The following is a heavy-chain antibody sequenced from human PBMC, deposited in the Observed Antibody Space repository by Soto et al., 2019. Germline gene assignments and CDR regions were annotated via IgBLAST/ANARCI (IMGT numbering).Heavy chain of an antibody. CDR2: ISSSSSTI. D-gene: IGHD6-13*01. V-gene: IGHV3-48*01. CDR1: GFTFSSYS. CDR3: ASAFLYSSSSYYYYYYYMDV. Sequence: EVQLVESGGGLVQPGGSLRLSCAASGFTFSSYSMNWVRQAPGKGLEWVSYISSSSSTIYYADSVKGRFTISRDNAKNSLYLQMNSLRAEDTAVYYCASAFLYSSSSYYYYYYYMDVWGKGTTVTVSS. J-gene: IGHJ6*03.